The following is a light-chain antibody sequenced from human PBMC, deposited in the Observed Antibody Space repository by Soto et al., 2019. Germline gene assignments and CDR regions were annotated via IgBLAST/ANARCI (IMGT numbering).Light chain of an antibody. J-gene: IGKJ1*01. CDR1: PSVSSSY. CDR3: QQYGSSPKT. Sequence: EIVLTQSPGTLSLSPGERATLSCRASPSVSSSYLAWYQQRPGQAPRLLIYETSSRATGIPDRFRGSGSGTDFTLTISRLEPEDFAVYYCQQYGSSPKTFGQGTKVDIK. CDR2: ETS. V-gene: IGKV3-20*01.